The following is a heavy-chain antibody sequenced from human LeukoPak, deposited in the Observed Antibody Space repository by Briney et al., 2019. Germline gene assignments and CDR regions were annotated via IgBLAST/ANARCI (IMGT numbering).Heavy chain of an antibody. Sequence: GGSLRLSCAVFGFTASSNYLSWVRQAPGKGLEWVSVIYPGVSGSSVYYADSVKGRFTISRDNSENTLFLQLNSLRADDTAVYYCAKDQSAAGYYFDYWGQGTLVTVSS. D-gene: IGHD6-13*01. CDR2: IYPGVSGSSV. CDR1: GFTASSNY. J-gene: IGHJ4*02. CDR3: AKDQSAAGYYFDY. V-gene: IGHV3-53*01.